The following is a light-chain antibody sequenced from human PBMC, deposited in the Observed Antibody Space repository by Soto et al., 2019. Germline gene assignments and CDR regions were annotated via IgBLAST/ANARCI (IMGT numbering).Light chain of an antibody. Sequence: QSVLTQPPSVSGAPGQRVTISCTGSSSNIGADYDVHWYQQLPGTAPKLLIYGNSNRPSGVPDRFSGSKSGTSASLAITGAQADDESDYYCQSSDSSLSAVVFCGGTKLTVL. V-gene: IGLV1-40*01. J-gene: IGLJ3*02. CDR1: SSNIGADYD. CDR3: QSSDSSLSAVV. CDR2: GNS.